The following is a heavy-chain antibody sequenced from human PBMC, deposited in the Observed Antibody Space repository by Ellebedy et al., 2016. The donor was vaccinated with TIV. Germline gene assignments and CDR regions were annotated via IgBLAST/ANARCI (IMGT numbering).Heavy chain of an antibody. CDR3: ARAHCSSTSCYKSRYYYYYMDV. V-gene: IGHV3-13*01. CDR1: GFTFSSYD. Sequence: GESLKISXAASGFTFSSYDMHWVRQATGKGLEWVSAIGTAGDTYYPGSVKGRFTISRENAKNSLYLQMNSLRAGDTAVYYCARAHCSSTSCYKSRYYYYYMDVWGKGTTVTVSS. CDR2: IGTAGDT. D-gene: IGHD2-2*02. J-gene: IGHJ6*03.